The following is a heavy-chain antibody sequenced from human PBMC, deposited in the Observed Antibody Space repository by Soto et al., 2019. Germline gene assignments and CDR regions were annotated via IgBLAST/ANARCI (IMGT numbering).Heavy chain of an antibody. CDR1: GGSISSSSYY. V-gene: IGHV4-39*01. J-gene: IGHJ6*02. Sequence: ASETLSLTCTVSGGSISSSSYYWGWIRQPPGKGLEWIGSIYYSGSTYYNPSLKSRVTISVDTSKNQFSLKLSSVTAADTAVYYCARRVAVAYYYGMDVWGQGTTVTVSS. CDR3: ARRVAVAYYYGMDV. D-gene: IGHD6-19*01. CDR2: IYYSGST.